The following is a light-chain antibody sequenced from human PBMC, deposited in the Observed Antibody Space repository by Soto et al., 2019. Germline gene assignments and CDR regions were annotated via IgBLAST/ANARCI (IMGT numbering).Light chain of an antibody. CDR1: QSVTSNH. J-gene: IGKJ1*01. CDR2: GIS. V-gene: IGKV3-20*01. Sequence: EVVMTQSPATLSVSPGEGATLSCRASQSVTSNHLAWYQQKPGKAPRLLIHGISNRATGVPDRFSGSGSGTDFTLTISRLEPEDFAVYYCQQYTAWPLTFGQGTKVDIK. CDR3: QQYTAWPLT.